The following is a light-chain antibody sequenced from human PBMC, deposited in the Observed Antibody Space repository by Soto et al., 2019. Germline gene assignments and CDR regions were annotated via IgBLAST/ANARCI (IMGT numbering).Light chain of an antibody. V-gene: IGKV3-20*01. Sequence: EIVLTQSPGTLSLSPGERATLSCRASQSITSNFLAWYQQQPGQAPRHLIYGASTRAAGVPDRFSGSGSGPDFTLTITRLDPEDFAVYYCQQYGRSPLMYTFGQGTKLGVK. CDR1: QSITSNF. CDR2: GAS. J-gene: IGKJ2*01. CDR3: QQYGRSPLMYT.